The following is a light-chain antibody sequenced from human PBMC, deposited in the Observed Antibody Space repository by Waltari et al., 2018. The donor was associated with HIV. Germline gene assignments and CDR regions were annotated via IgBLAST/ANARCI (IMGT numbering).Light chain of an antibody. CDR2: GAG. V-gene: IGKV3-15*01. CDR3: QQYNSSPT. CDR1: QSAATN. J-gene: IGKJ2*01. Sequence: EILMTQSPATLAVSPGDRATLSCKASQSAATNIAWYPQKPGHPIRLLIYGAGTTATGVAGRFSGSGSRTDFTLTINNLQSDDSAVYFCQQYNSSPTFGQGTKVEV.